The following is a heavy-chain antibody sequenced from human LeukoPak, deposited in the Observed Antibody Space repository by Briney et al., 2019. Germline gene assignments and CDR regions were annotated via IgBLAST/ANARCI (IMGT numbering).Heavy chain of an antibody. Sequence: ASVKVSCKTSGYTFTDYYMHWVRQAPGQGLEWMGWINPNSGGTNYAQKFQGRVTMTRDTSISTAYMELSRLRSDDTAVYYCAVWFGELPAIDYWGQGTLVTVSS. CDR3: AVWFGELPAIDY. J-gene: IGHJ4*02. V-gene: IGHV1-2*02. D-gene: IGHD3-10*01. CDR2: INPNSGGT. CDR1: GYTFTDYY.